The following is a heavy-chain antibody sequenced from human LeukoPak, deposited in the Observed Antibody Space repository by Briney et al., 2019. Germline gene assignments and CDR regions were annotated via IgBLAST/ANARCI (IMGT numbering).Heavy chain of an antibody. Sequence: ASVKVSCKASGYTFTSYAMHWVRQAPGQRPEWMGWINAGNGYTKYSQKFQGRVTITRDTSATTAYMEVSSLRSEDTAVYYCARDSYIYGSGSYFNYWGQGTLVTVSS. CDR2: INAGNGYT. J-gene: IGHJ4*02. CDR3: ARDSYIYGSGSYFNY. CDR1: GYTFTSYA. V-gene: IGHV1-3*01. D-gene: IGHD3-10*01.